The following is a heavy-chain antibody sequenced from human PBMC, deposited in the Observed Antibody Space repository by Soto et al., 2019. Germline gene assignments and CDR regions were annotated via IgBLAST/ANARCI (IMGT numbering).Heavy chain of an antibody. CDR2: IFRTGST. V-gene: IGHV4-59*08. CDR3: ARPSKEWLANDAFDI. J-gene: IGHJ3*02. Sequence: PSETLSLTCTVSGGSISNSYWSWIRQPPGKGLEWIGFIFRTGSTNYNPSVKSRVTISVDTSKNQFSLNLRSVTAADTAVYYCARPSKEWLANDAFDIWGQGTMVT. D-gene: IGHD6-19*01. CDR1: GGSISNSY.